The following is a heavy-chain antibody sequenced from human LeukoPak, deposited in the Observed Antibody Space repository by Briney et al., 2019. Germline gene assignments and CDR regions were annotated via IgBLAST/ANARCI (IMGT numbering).Heavy chain of an antibody. CDR3: ARGLNTRCSGGICYQAFSD. V-gene: IGHV3-30*04. J-gene: IGHJ4*02. CDR2: ISSDGSKI. D-gene: IGHD2-15*01. CDR1: GFIFSNYA. Sequence: HPGGSLRLSCAASGFIFSNYAMHWVRQAPGKGLEWVALISSDGSKIYYADSVKGRFTISRDNSRNTLYLQMNSLRAEDSSVTYCARGLNTRCSGGICYQAFSDWGQGTLVTVPS.